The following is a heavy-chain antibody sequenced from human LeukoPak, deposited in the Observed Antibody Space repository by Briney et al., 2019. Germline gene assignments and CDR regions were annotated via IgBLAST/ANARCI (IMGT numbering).Heavy chain of an antibody. J-gene: IGHJ4*02. CDR1: GYTFTGYY. CDR2: INPNSGGT. D-gene: IGHD2-21*01. Sequence: ASVKDSCKASGYTFTGYYMHWVRQAPGQGLEWMGWINPNSGGTNYAQKFQGRVTMTRDTSISTAYMELSRLRSDDTAVYYCARVYHNCGGDCYPYFDYWGQGTLVTVSS. V-gene: IGHV1-2*02. CDR3: ARVYHNCGGDCYPYFDY.